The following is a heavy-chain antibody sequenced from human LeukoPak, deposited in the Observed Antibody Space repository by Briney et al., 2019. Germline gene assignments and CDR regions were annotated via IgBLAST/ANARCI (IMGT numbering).Heavy chain of an antibody. J-gene: IGHJ4*02. CDR2: FDPEDGET. CDR1: GYTLTELS. Sequence: ASVKVSCKVSGYTLTELSMHWVRQAPGKGLEWMGGFDPEDGETIYAQKFQGRVTVTTGTSASTAYMELSSLRSEDTAVYYCARDTCSSTSCYLDYWGQGTLVTVSS. V-gene: IGHV1-24*01. D-gene: IGHD2-2*01. CDR3: ARDTCSSTSCYLDY.